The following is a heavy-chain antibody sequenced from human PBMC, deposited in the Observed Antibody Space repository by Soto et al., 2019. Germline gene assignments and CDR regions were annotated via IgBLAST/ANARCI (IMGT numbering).Heavy chain of an antibody. D-gene: IGHD3-16*01. CDR1: GITFSNYG. V-gene: IGHV3-33*01. CDR2: IWHDGSQK. CDR3: EGRDDPFHV. J-gene: IGHJ3*01. Sequence: QVQLVESGGGVVQPERSLRLSCVATGITFSNYGIHWVRQAPGRGLEWVAVIWHDGSQKYSADSVRGRFTISRDNSKNTVYLPMNSLSVEDTAVYYCEGRDDPFHVWGQGTMVTVSS.